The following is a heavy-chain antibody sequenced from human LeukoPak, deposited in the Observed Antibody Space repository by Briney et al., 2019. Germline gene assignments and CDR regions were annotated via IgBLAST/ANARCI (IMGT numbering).Heavy chain of an antibody. V-gene: IGHV1-69*04. CDR2: IIPILGIA. CDR3: ARDRNDQNNMDV. J-gene: IGHJ6*02. CDR1: GGTFSSYA. D-gene: IGHD1/OR15-1a*01. Sequence: GASVKVSCKASGGTFSSYAISWVRQAPGQGLEWMGRIIPILGIANYAQKSQGRVMITADKSTSTADMELSSLRSEDTAVYYCARDRNDQNNMDVWGQGTTVTVSS.